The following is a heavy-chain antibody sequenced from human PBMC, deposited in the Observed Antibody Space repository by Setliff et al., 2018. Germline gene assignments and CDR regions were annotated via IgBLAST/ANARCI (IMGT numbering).Heavy chain of an antibody. J-gene: IGHJ4*02. CDR1: GYSISSGYY. CDR3: ARQLCSGGSCYATTFDY. CDR2: IYHSGST. D-gene: IGHD2-15*01. Sequence: PSETLSLTCAVSGYSISSGYYWGWIRQPPGKGLEWIGNIYHSGSTYYNPSLKSRVTISVDTSKNQFSLKLSSVTAADTAVYYCARQLCSGGSCYATTFDYWGQGTLVTVS. V-gene: IGHV4-38-2*01.